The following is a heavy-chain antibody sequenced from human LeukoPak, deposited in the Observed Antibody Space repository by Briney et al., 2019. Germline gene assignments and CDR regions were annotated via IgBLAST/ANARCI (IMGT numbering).Heavy chain of an antibody. CDR2: IRPGDTRT. CDR1: GNTFTAYY. D-gene: IGHD3-16*01. Sequence: GASVKVSCKASGNTFTAYYIQWVRQAPGQGLEWMGTIRPGDTRTTYAQKFQGRVTMTWDMSTTTGYMELSSLRSEDTAVYYCVREKSGGTYDYWGQGTLVTVSS. J-gene: IGHJ4*02. CDR3: VREKSGGTYDY. V-gene: IGHV1-46*01.